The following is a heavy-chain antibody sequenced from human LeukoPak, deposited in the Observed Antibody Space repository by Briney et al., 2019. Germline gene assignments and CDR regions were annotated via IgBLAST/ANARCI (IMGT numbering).Heavy chain of an antibody. V-gene: IGHV3-23*01. J-gene: IGHJ4*02. D-gene: IGHD1-1*01. CDR2: ISGSGDST. CDR3: AKSTTGTNTPLHY. Sequence: GGSLRLSCAASGFTFSSYAMSWVRQAPGRGLEWVSVISGSGDSTYYADSVKGRFTISRDNSKNTLYLQMNSLRAEDTAVHHCAKSTTGTNTPLHYWGQGTLVTVSS. CDR1: GFTFSSYA.